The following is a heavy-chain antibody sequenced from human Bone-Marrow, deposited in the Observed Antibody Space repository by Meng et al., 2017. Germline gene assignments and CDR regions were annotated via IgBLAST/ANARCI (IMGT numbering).Heavy chain of an antibody. J-gene: IGHJ6*02. V-gene: IGHV4-34*01. CDR2: INHSGST. D-gene: IGHD3-3*01. Sequence: SETLSLTCDVYGGSFSGYYWSWIRQPPGKGLEWIGEINHSGSTNYNPSLKSRVTTSVDTSKNQFSLKMSSVTAADTAVYYCARAGGTIFGVVIPRDWDYYYYGMDVWGQGTTVTVSS. CDR3: ARAGGTIFGVVIPRDWDYYYYGMDV. CDR1: GGSFSGYY.